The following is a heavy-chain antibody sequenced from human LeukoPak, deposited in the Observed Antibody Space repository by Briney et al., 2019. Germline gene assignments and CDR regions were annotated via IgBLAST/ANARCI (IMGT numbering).Heavy chain of an antibody. CDR1: GYTFTSYD. CDR3: ARDRGTSTVTMAYFDY. Sequence: ASVKVSCKASGYTFTSYDINWVRQATGQGLEWMGIINPSGGSTSYAQKFQGRVIMTRDMSTSTVYMELSSLRSEDTAVYYCARDRGTSTVTMAYFDYWGQGTLVTVSS. D-gene: IGHD4-17*01. CDR2: INPSGGST. V-gene: IGHV1-46*01. J-gene: IGHJ4*02.